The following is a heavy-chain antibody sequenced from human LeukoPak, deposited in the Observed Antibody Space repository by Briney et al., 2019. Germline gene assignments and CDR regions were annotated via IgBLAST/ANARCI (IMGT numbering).Heavy chain of an antibody. CDR2: ISDSGDDT. V-gene: IGHV3-23*01. Sequence: AGGSLRLSCTGSGFTFSNYVMSWVRQAPGKRLEGVSGISDSGDDTDYADSVKGRFTISRDNSKNTLFLQMNILRVEDTAVYYCVKVGGSGGWYWSLWGQGTLVTVSS. J-gene: IGHJ4*02. D-gene: IGHD6-19*01. CDR3: VKVGGSGGWYWSL. CDR1: GFTFSNYV.